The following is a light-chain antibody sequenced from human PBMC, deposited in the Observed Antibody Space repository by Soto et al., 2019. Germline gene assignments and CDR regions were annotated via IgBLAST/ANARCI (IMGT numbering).Light chain of an antibody. CDR2: DAS. J-gene: IGKJ1*01. CDR1: QSISSW. CDR3: QQYDYSRT. Sequence: DIQMTQSPSPLSASVGDRVTITFRASQSISSWLAWYQQKPGKAPKLLIYDASSLESGVPSRFSGGGSGTDFTLTISSLHSDDFATYYCQQYDYSRTFGRGTKVDIK. V-gene: IGKV1-5*01.